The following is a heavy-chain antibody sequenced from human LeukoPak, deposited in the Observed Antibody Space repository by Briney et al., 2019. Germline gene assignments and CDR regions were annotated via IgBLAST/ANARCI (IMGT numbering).Heavy chain of an antibody. J-gene: IGHJ3*02. CDR3: ARSRSGYSYDHAAFEI. V-gene: IGHV4-59*01. Sequence: PSETLSLTCTVSGDSISTYYWSWIRQPPGKGLEWIAYIDYRGSTTYNPSLRSRVTISVDTSRNQFSLKLSSVTAADTAVYYCARSRSGYSYDHAAFEIWGRGTMVTVSS. CDR1: GDSISTYY. CDR2: IDYRGST. D-gene: IGHD5-18*01.